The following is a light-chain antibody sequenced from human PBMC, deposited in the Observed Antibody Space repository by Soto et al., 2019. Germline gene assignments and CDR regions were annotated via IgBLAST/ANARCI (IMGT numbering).Light chain of an antibody. J-gene: IGKJ5*01. CDR2: GAS. V-gene: IGKV3-15*01. CDR1: PSVSSN. CDR3: QQYNNWPPIT. Sequence: EIVMTQSPATLSVSPGERATLSCRASPSVSSNLAWYQQKPGQAPRLLIYGASTRATGIPARFSGSGSGTEFTLTISSLQSEDFAVYYWQQYNNWPPITFGQGTRLEIK.